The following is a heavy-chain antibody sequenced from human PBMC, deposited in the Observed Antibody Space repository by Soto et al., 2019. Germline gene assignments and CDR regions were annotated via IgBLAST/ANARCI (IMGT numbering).Heavy chain of an antibody. D-gene: IGHD5-18*01. Sequence: GGSLRLSCATSGFTFDDYTMHWVRQAPGKGLEWVSCIRWDGGSTNYADVVRGRFSISRDNAENTVYLQINSLRADDTAIYYCARGIRNYYGMDVWGQGITVTVSS. CDR2: IRWDGGST. CDR1: GFTFDDYT. J-gene: IGHJ6*02. V-gene: IGHV3-20*04. CDR3: ARGIRNYYGMDV.